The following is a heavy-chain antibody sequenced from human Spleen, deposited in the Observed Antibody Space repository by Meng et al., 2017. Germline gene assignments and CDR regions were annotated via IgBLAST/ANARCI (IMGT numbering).Heavy chain of an antibody. J-gene: IGHJ4*02. V-gene: IGHV4-34*01. CDR1: GGSFSDYY. CDR2: INHSEST. D-gene: IGHD4-11*01. Sequence: VTLTQWGAGLLKPSETLPLTCVVSGGSFSDYYWSWIRQPPGKGLEWIGEINHSESTNYNPSLESRATISVDTSQNNLSLKLSSVTAADSAVYYCARGPTTMAHDFDYWGQGTLVTSPQ. CDR3: ARGPTTMAHDFDY.